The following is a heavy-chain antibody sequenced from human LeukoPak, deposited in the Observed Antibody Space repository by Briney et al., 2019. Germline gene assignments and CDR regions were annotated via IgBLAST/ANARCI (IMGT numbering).Heavy chain of an antibody. J-gene: IGHJ4*02. Sequence: ASVRVSCKASGYTFTGFHIHWVRQAPGQGLEWMGWISAYNGNTNYAQKLQGRVTMTTDTSTSTAYMELRSLRSDDTAVYYCARDLRYCSGGSCYSWLDYWGQGTLVTVSS. CDR3: ARDLRYCSGGSCYSWLDY. CDR1: GYTFTGFH. V-gene: IGHV1-18*04. D-gene: IGHD2-15*01. CDR2: ISAYNGNT.